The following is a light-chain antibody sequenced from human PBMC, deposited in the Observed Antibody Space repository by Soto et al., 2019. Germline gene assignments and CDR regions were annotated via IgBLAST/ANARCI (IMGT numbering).Light chain of an antibody. CDR3: QQYGTSPWT. CDR2: GAS. CDR1: NSVNSKF. J-gene: IGKJ1*01. V-gene: IGKV3-20*01. Sequence: EIVLTQSPGTLSFSXGDRATLYYRVSNSVNSKFLDWYQHKPGQXPRILXYGASSRANGSPDTFSGSGSGTDFTRTISRLEPGDFAVYYGQQYGTSPWTFGQGTKVDIK.